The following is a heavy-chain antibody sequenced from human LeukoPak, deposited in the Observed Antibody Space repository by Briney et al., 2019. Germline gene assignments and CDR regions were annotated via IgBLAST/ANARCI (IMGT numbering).Heavy chain of an antibody. CDR1: GFTFSSYW. Sequence: PGGSLRLSCAASGFTFSSYWMHWVRQAPGKGLEWVSAISGSGGSTYYADSVKGRFTISRDNSKNTLYLQMNSLRAEDTAVYYCAKEPDYGDYFDYWGQGTLVTVSS. D-gene: IGHD4-17*01. V-gene: IGHV3-23*01. CDR2: ISGSGGST. J-gene: IGHJ4*02. CDR3: AKEPDYGDYFDY.